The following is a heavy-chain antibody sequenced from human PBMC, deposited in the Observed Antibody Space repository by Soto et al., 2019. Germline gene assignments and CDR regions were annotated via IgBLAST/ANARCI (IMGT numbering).Heavy chain of an antibody. V-gene: IGHV3-15*01. CDR2: IKSKTDGGTT. CDR1: GFTFSNAW. J-gene: IGHJ6*02. Sequence: GGSLRLSCAGSGFTFSNAWMSWVRQAPGKGLEWVGRIKSKTDGGTTDYGAPVKGRFTISRDDSKNTLYLQMNSLKTEDTAVYYCTSQYYDFWSGDYYYYYGMDVWGQGTTVTVSS. CDR3: TSQYYDFWSGDYYYYYGMDV. D-gene: IGHD3-3*01.